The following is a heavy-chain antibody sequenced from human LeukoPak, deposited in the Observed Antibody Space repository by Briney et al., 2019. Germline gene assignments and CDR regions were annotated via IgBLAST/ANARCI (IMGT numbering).Heavy chain of an antibody. CDR2: IKSKTDGGTT. CDR3: TSLCSGWYRADY. CDR1: GFTFSNAW. Sequence: PGGSLRLSCAASGFTFSNAWMSWVRQAPGKGLEWVGRIKSKTDGGTTDYAAPVKGRFTISRDDSKNTLYLQMNSLKTEDTAVYYCTSLCSGWYRADYWGQGTLVTVSS. J-gene: IGHJ4*02. V-gene: IGHV3-15*01. D-gene: IGHD6-19*01.